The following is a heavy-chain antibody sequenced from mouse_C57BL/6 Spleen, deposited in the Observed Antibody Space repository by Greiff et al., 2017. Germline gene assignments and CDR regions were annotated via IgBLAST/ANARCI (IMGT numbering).Heavy chain of an antibody. V-gene: IGHV1-82*01. J-gene: IGHJ2*01. D-gene: IGHD1-1*01. CDR1: GYAFSSSW. CDR2: IYPGDGDT. Sequence: QVQLQQSGPELVKPGASVKISCKASGYAFSSSWMNWVKQRPGKGLEWIGRIYPGDGDTNYNGKFKGKATLTADKSSSTAYIQLSSLTSEDSAVYFCARWGYYGSSYLHYFDYWGQGTTLTVSS. CDR3: ARWGYYGSSYLHYFDY.